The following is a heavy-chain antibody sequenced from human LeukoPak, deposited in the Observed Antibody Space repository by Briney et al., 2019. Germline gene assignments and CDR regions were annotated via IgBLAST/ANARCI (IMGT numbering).Heavy chain of an antibody. CDR1: GFTFSSYD. D-gene: IGHD2-15*01. CDR3: TREFCGSRAACAGGFYYDV. Sequence: GGSLRLSCAASGFTFSSYDFHWVRQAPGKGLEWVSAIGVTGDTYYADSVKGRFTISRENAANSLYLQMHSLRAGDMALYYCTREFCGSRAACAGGFYYDVWGRGTLVTVSS. CDR2: IGVTGDT. V-gene: IGHV3-13*01. J-gene: IGHJ2*01.